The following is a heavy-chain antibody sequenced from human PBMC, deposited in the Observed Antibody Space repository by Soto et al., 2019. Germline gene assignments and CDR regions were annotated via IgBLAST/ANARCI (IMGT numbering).Heavy chain of an antibody. CDR3: ARAEEGKYCSSTSCTFDP. Sequence: PSQTLSLTCAISGDSVSSNSAAWNWIRQSPSRGLEWLGRTYYRSKWYNDYAVSVKSRITINPDTSKNQFSLQLNSVTPEDTAVYYCARAEEGKYCSSTSCTFDPWGQGTLVTAPQ. CDR1: GDSVSSNSAA. J-gene: IGHJ5*02. V-gene: IGHV6-1*01. CDR2: TYYRSKWYN. D-gene: IGHD2-2*01.